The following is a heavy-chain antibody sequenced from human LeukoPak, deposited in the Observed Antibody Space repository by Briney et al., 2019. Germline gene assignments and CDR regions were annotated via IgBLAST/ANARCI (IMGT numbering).Heavy chain of an antibody. CDR3: ARDARLIYYYGSGSYVDY. Sequence: GGSLRLSWAASGFTFSSYAMNWVRQAPGRGLGWVAVISYDGSNKYYADSVKGRFTISRDNSKNTLYLQMNSLRAEDTAVYYCARDARLIYYYGSGSYVDYWGQGTLVTVSS. V-gene: IGHV3-30-3*01. CDR2: ISYDGSNK. CDR1: GFTFSSYA. D-gene: IGHD3-10*01. J-gene: IGHJ4*02.